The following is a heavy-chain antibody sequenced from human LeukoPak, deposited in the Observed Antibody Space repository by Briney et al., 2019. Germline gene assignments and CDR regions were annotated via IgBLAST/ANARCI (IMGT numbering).Heavy chain of an antibody. CDR2: IYTSGST. Sequence: SETLSLTCTVSGGSISTNYWTWIRQPAGKGLEWIGHIYTSGSTNYNPSLKSRVTISVDTSKNQFSLKLRSVTAADTAVYYCARISPYQVLRDIVGATGDYWGQGTLVTVSS. CDR3: ARISPYQVLRDIVGATGDY. D-gene: IGHD1-26*01. J-gene: IGHJ4*02. CDR1: GGSISTNY. V-gene: IGHV4-4*07.